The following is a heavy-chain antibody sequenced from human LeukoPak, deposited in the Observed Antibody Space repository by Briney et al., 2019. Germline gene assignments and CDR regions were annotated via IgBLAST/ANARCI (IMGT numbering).Heavy chain of an antibody. V-gene: IGHV4-30-4*01. CDR3: ARGVWFGELLLYRGFELDY. CDR1: GGSISSGDYY. Sequence: SETLSLTCTVSGGSISSGDYYWRWIRQPPGKGLEWIGYIYYSGSTYYNPSLKSRLTISVDTSKNQFSLKLSSVTAADTAVYYCARGVWFGELLLYRGFELDYWGQGTLVTVSS. D-gene: IGHD3-10*01. CDR2: IYYSGST. J-gene: IGHJ4*02.